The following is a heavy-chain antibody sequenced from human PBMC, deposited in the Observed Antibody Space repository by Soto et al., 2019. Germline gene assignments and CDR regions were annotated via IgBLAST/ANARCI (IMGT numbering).Heavy chain of an antibody. D-gene: IGHD3-16*01. Sequence: PGGSLRLSCAASGFTFSSSAMNWVRQAPGKGLEWVSAISGSGGSTYYADSVKGRFTISRDNSKNTLFLQMSSLRTEDTAVYYCAKDQGVPTPGYYLHYWGQGTLVTVSS. CDR1: GFTFSSSA. V-gene: IGHV3-23*01. CDR3: AKDQGVPTPGYYLHY. CDR2: ISGSGGST. J-gene: IGHJ4*02.